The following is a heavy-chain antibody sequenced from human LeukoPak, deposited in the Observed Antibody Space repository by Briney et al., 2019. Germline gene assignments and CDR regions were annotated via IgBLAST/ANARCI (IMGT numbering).Heavy chain of an antibody. CDR3: ARVEESASFDP. CDR2: INDDGKRT. Sequence: PGGSLRFSCAASGFTFSRYSMHWVRQAPGKGLEYVPAINDDGKRTYYADSVKGRFTISRDNAKNSLYLQMNSLRAEDTAVYYCARVEESASFDPWGQGTLVTVSS. D-gene: IGHD3-3*01. J-gene: IGHJ5*02. CDR1: GFTFSRYS. V-gene: IGHV3-64*04.